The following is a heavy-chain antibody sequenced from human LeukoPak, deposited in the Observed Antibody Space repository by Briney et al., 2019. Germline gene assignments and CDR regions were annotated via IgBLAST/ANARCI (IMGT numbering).Heavy chain of an antibody. CDR2: IGTLADT. J-gene: IGHJ3*02. Sequence: PGGPLRLSCAASGLTFSSHDMHWVRQVTGKGLEWVSAIGTLADTFYSDSVKGRFTISRENAKNSFYLQMNGLRAGDTAVYYCATGRSRGWSYAFDIWGRGTVVTVSS. CDR1: GLTFSSHD. V-gene: IGHV3-13*01. CDR3: ATGRSRGWSYAFDI. D-gene: IGHD6-19*01.